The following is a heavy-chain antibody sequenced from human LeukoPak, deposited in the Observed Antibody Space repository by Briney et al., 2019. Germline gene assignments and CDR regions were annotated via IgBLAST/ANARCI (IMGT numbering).Heavy chain of an antibody. Sequence: GGSLRLSCAASGFTFSGYAMHWVRQAPGKGLEWVSVISYDGSNKYCADSVKGRFTISRDNSKNTLYLQMSSLRAEDTAVYYCARAWMATIIDYWGQGTVVTASS. CDR1: GFTFSGYA. CDR2: ISYDGSNK. J-gene: IGHJ4*02. D-gene: IGHD5-24*01. CDR3: ARAWMATIIDY. V-gene: IGHV3-30-3*01.